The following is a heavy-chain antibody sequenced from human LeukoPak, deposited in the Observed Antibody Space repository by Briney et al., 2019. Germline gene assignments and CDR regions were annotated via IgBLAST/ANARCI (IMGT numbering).Heavy chain of an antibody. CDR1: GGSFSGYY. D-gene: IGHD2-2*01. Sequence: SETLSLTCAVYGGSFSGYYWSWIRQPPGKGLEWIGEINRSGSTNYNPSLKSRVTISVDTSKNQFSLKLSSVTAADTAVYYCARGLVGYCSSTSCSHRPSLSMDVWGKGTTVTVSS. J-gene: IGHJ6*03. CDR3: ARGLVGYCSSTSCSHRPSLSMDV. CDR2: INRSGST. V-gene: IGHV4-34*01.